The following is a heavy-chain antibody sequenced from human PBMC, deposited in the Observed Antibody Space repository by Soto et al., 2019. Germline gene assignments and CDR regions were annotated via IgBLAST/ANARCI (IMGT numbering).Heavy chain of an antibody. CDR1: GGSISSYY. J-gene: IGHJ3*02. D-gene: IGHD4-17*01. CDR2: IYYSGST. V-gene: IGHV4-59*01. Sequence: QVQLQESGPGLVKPSETLSLTCTVSGGSISSYYWSWIRQPPGKGLEWIGYIYYSGSTNYNPSLRSRVTISVDMSKNQFSLRLSSVTAASTAAYYGASRYGGAFDIWGQGTMVTVSS. CDR3: ASRYGGAFDI.